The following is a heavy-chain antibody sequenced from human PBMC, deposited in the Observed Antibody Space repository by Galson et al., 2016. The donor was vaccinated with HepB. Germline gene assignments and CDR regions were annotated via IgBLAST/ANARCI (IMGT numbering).Heavy chain of an antibody. J-gene: IGHJ5*02. CDR2: IYHSGST. V-gene: IGHV4-59*13. Sequence: SETLSLTCTVSGGSISGYYWSWIRRPPGKGLEWIGYIYHSGSTIYNPSLKSRVTISIDTSRNQFSLRLNSVTAADTAVYYCARDGTMFGVAAHWFDPWGQGTLVTVSS. CDR1: GGSISGYY. D-gene: IGHD3-3*01. CDR3: ARDGTMFGVAAHWFDP.